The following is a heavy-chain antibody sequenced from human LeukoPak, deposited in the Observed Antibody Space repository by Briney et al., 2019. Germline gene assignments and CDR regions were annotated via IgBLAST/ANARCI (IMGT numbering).Heavy chain of an antibody. J-gene: IGHJ6*02. D-gene: IGHD3-9*01. V-gene: IGHV6-1*01. CDR3: ARSPFRYFDWLSPPGGLYYYYGMDV. CDR2: TYYRSKWYN. Sequence: SQTLSHTCAISGDSVSSNSGAWNWIRQSPSRGLEWLGRTYYRSKWYNDYAVSVKSRITINPDTSNNQFSLQLNRVTPEDTAVYYCARSPFRYFDWLSPPGGLYYYYGMDVWGQGTTVTVSS. CDR1: GDSVSSNSGA.